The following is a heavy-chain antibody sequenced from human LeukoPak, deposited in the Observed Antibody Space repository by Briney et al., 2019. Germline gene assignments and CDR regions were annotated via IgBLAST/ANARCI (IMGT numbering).Heavy chain of an antibody. CDR2: IYPGDSDI. J-gene: IGHJ3*02. Sequence: GESLKISCEGSGYSFTRYWIGWVRQMPGKGLEWMGIIYPGDSDITYSPSFQGQVTISADKSINTAYLQWSGLKASDTAVYYCARHVTTASAARGFDIWGQGTMVTVSS. CDR1: GYSFTRYW. CDR3: ARHVTTASAARGFDI. V-gene: IGHV5-51*01. D-gene: IGHD1-14*01.